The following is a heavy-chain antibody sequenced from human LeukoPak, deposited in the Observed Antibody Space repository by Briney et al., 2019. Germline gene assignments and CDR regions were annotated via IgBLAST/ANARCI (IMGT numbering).Heavy chain of an antibody. D-gene: IGHD6-25*01. CDR1: GDSISRSTYY. J-gene: IGHJ4*02. Sequence: SETLTLTCTVSGDSISRSTYYWAWIRQPPGKGLEWIGSVYYGRSPYFNPSLESRATISVDTSKNHFSLKMSSVTAADTAVYYCARSSGTGTFSYWGQGTLVTVSS. CDR3: ARSSGTGTFSY. V-gene: IGHV4-39*02. CDR2: VYYGRSP.